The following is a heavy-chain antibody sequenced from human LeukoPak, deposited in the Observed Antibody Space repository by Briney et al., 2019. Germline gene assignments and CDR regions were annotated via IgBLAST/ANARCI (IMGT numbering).Heavy chain of an antibody. CDR1: GFTFSSYA. J-gene: IGHJ4*02. CDR2: ISYEGSNK. Sequence: PGGSLRPSCAASGFTFSSYAMHWVRQAPGKGLEWVAVISYEGSNKYYADSVKGPFTISRDNSKNTLYLKMNSLRAEDTAVYYCASKGLLLWFGELLFPYWGQGTLVTVSS. D-gene: IGHD3-10*01. CDR3: ASKGLLLWFGELLFPY. V-gene: IGHV3-30*04.